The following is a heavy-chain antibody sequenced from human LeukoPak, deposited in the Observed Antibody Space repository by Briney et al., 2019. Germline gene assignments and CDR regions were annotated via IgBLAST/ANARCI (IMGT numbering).Heavy chain of an antibody. CDR2: ITPKSGDT. J-gene: IGHJ4*02. D-gene: IGHD3-3*02. CDR1: GYTFSDFY. Sequence: ASVKVSCKASGYTFSDFYIHWVRQAPGQGLEYVGLITPKSGDTYSPQRFQVRVTMTRDASISTAYMELSSLRSDDTAVYFCARVRLADERAWAYWGQGTLVTVSS. V-gene: IGHV1-2*02. CDR3: ARVRLADERAWAY.